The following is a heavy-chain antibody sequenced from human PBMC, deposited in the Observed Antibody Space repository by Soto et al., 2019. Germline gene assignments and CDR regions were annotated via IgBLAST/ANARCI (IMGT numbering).Heavy chain of an antibody. CDR3: ASLEMATMQG. V-gene: IGHV3-48*03. Sequence: GGSLRLSCAASGFPFSSYEMNWVRQAPGKGLEWVSYISSSDSAIYYADSVKGRLTISRDNAKNSLYLQMNSLRAEDTAVYYCASLEMATMQGWGQGTMVTVSS. J-gene: IGHJ4*02. CDR2: ISSSDSAI. CDR1: GFPFSSYE. D-gene: IGHD3-3*01.